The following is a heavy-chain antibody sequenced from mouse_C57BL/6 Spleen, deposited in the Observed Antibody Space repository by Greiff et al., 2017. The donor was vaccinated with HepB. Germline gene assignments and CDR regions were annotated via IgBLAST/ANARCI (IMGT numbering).Heavy chain of an antibody. J-gene: IGHJ2*01. CDR1: GFSFNTYA. CDR3: VRQKREFYYFDY. Sequence: EVHLVESGGGLVQPKGSLKLSCAASGFSFNTYAMNWVRQAPGKGLEWVARIRSKSNNYATYYADSVKDRFTISRDDSESMLYLQMNNLKTEDTAMYYCVRQKREFYYFDYWGQGTTLTVSS. V-gene: IGHV10-1*01. CDR2: IRSKSNNYAT.